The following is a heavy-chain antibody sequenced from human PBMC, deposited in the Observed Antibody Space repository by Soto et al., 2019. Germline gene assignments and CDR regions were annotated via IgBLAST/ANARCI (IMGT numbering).Heavy chain of an antibody. CDR1: GGSISSSNW. D-gene: IGHD3-10*02. CDR3: ASVRGGYYYAMDV. CDR2: IYHSGST. J-gene: IGHJ6*02. Sequence: QVQLQESGPGLVKPSGTLSLTCAVSGGSISSSNWWSWVRQPPGKGLEWIGEIYHSGSTNYNPSLNRRGTVTVDKSKTQFSLKLSSVTAADTAVDDWASVRGGYYYAMDVWGQGTTVTVSS. V-gene: IGHV4-4*02.